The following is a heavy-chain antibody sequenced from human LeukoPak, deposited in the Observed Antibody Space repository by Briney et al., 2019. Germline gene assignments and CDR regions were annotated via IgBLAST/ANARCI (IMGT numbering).Heavy chain of an antibody. J-gene: IGHJ3*02. CDR3: ARLPPYVGGNRGGAFDI. Sequence: SETLSLTCTVSGGSISSSSYYWGWIRQPPGKGLEWIGSIYYSGSTYYNPSLKSRVTISVDTSKNQFSLKLSSVTAADTAVYYCARLPPYVGGNRGGAFDIWGQGTMVTVSS. D-gene: IGHD4-23*01. CDR2: IYYSGST. CDR1: GGSISSSSYY. V-gene: IGHV4-39*01.